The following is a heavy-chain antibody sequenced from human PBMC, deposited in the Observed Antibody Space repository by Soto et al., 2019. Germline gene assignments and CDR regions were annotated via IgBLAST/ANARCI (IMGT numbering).Heavy chain of an antibody. D-gene: IGHD3-10*01. Sequence: ASVKVSCKVSGYTLTELSMHWVRQAPGKGLEWMGGFDPEDGETIYAQKFQGRVTMTEDTSTDTAYMELSSLRSEDTAVYYCATRDGITMVGEVITSGYYGMDVWGQGTTVTVSS. CDR3: ATRDGITMVGEVITSGYYGMDV. J-gene: IGHJ6*02. V-gene: IGHV1-24*01. CDR2: FDPEDGET. CDR1: GYTLTELS.